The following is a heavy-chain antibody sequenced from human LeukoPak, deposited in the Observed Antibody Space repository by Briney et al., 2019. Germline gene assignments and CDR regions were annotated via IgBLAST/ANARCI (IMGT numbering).Heavy chain of an antibody. J-gene: IGHJ4*02. CDR1: GFTFSSYA. CDR3: AKDYSGSYYWYGYFDY. Sequence: GGSLRLSCAASGFTFSSYAMSWVRQAPGKGLEWVSAISGSGGSTYYADSVKGRFTISRDNSKNTLYLQMNSLRAEDTAVYYCAKDYSGSYYWYGYFDYWGQGTLVTVSS. V-gene: IGHV3-23*01. D-gene: IGHD1-26*01. CDR2: ISGSGGST.